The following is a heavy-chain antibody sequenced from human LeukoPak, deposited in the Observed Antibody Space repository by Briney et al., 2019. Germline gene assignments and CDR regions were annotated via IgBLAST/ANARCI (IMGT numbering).Heavy chain of an antibody. CDR2: ISSSGSTI. Sequence: GGSLRLSCAASGFTFSDYYMSWIRQAPGKGLEWVSYISSSGSTIYYADSVKGRFTISRDNAKNSLYLQMNSLRAEDTAVYHCARINWNADGDAFDIWGQGTMVTVSS. J-gene: IGHJ3*02. D-gene: IGHD1-20*01. CDR1: GFTFSDYY. CDR3: ARINWNADGDAFDI. V-gene: IGHV3-11*01.